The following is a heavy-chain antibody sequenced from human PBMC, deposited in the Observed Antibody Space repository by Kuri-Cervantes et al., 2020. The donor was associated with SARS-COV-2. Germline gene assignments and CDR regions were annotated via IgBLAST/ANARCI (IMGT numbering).Heavy chain of an antibody. J-gene: IGHJ4*02. CDR1: GGSISSSSYN. CDR3: ASQAAKYCSSTSCYTGVFDY. D-gene: IGHD2-2*02. CDR2: IYYRGST. Sequence: SETLSLTCTVSGGSISSSSYNWGWIRQPPGKGLVWIGSIYYRGSTYYNPSLKSRVTISVDTSKTQFSLRLSSVTAADTAVYYCASQAAKYCSSTSCYTGVFDYWGQGTLVTVSS. V-gene: IGHV4-39*07.